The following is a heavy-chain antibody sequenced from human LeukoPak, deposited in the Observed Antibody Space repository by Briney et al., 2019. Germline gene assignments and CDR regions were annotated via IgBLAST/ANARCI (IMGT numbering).Heavy chain of an antibody. CDR2: INTDGST. V-gene: IGHV3-66*01. CDR1: GFTFSSYA. Sequence: GGSLRLSCAASGFTFSSYAMSWVRQAPGKGLDWVSVINTDGSTYYADSVKGRFTISRDSSKNTLYLQMNSLRVEDTAVYYCARDPYSNYFDYWGQGTLVTVSS. CDR3: ARDPYSNYFDY. D-gene: IGHD4-11*01. J-gene: IGHJ4*02.